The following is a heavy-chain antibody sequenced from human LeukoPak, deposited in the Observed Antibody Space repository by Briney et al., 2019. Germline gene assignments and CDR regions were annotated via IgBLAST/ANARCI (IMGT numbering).Heavy chain of an antibody. V-gene: IGHV1-69*13. CDR2: IIPIFGTA. J-gene: IGHJ6*02. CDR3: ARVGYYDILTGPTSYYYGMDV. D-gene: IGHD3-9*01. Sequence: GASVKVSCKASEGTFSSYAISWVRQAPRQGLEWMGGIIPIFGTANYAQKFQGRVTITADESTSTAYMELSSLRSEDTAVYYCARVGYYDILTGPTSYYYGMDVWGQGTTVTVSS. CDR1: EGTFSSYA.